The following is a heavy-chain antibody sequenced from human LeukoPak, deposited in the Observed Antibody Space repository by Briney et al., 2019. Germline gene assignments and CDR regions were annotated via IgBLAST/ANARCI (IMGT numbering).Heavy chain of an antibody. CDR2: INTNTGNP. D-gene: IGHD5-12*01. V-gene: IGHV7-4-1*02. J-gene: IGHJ4*02. CDR3: ARDVGGLVATASGY. CDR1: GYTFTSYA. Sequence: GASVKVSCKASGYTFTSYAMNWVRQATGQGLEWMGWINTNTGNPTYAQGFTGRFVFSLDTSVSTAYLQISSLKAEDTAVYYCARDVGGLVATASGYWGQGTLVTVSS.